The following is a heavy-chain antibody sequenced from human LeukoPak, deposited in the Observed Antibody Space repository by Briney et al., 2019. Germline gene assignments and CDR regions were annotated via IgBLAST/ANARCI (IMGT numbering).Heavy chain of an antibody. J-gene: IGHJ5*02. CDR3: ARDLSGIFDP. CDR1: GDTVSSNRAA. CDR2: TFYRSKWLN. D-gene: IGHD3-10*01. V-gene: IGHV6-1*01. Sequence: SQTLSLTCAISGDTVSSNRAAWNWLRQSPSRGLEWLGRTFYRSKWLNDYAIAVKSRVTINPDTSKNQFSLQLNSVTPEDTAVYYCARDLSGIFDPWGQGTLVTVSS.